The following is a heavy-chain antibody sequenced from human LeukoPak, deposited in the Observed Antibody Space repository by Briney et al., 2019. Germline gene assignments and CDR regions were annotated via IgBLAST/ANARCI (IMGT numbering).Heavy chain of an antibody. CDR3: ARVAADSSGYYFGWFDP. CDR1: GFTFSSYA. Sequence: GGSLRLSCAASGFTFSSYAMSWVRQAPGKGLEWVANIKQDGSEKYYVDSVKGRFTISRDNAKNSLYLQMNSLRAEDTAVYYCARVAADSSGYYFGWFDPWGQGTLVTVSS. D-gene: IGHD3-22*01. CDR2: IKQDGSEK. V-gene: IGHV3-7*03. J-gene: IGHJ5*02.